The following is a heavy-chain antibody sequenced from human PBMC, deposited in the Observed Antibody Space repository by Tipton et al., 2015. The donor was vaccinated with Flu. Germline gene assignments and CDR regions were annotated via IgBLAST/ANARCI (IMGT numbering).Heavy chain of an antibody. CDR3: ARRKFYDSSGYYYPLFDF. J-gene: IGHJ4*02. CDR1: GYSISSGHY. D-gene: IGHD3-22*01. Sequence: QLVQSGAEVKPSETLSLTCGVSGYSISSGHYWGWIRQSPGKGLEWIASIYHSGSTYYNPSLKSRVTISVDTSKNQLSLKLTSVTAADTAAYYCARRKFYDSSGYYYPLFDFWGQGTLVTVSS. CDR2: IYHSGST. V-gene: IGHV4-38-2*01.